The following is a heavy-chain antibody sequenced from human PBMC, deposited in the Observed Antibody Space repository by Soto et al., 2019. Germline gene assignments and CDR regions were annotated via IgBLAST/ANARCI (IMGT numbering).Heavy chain of an antibody. CDR1: GFSFSTYG. V-gene: IGHV3-23*01. CDR2: GGSGGST. J-gene: IGHJ6*03. CDR3: VKFRGRAYHYYYMAV. D-gene: IGHD3-16*01. Sequence: DVQLLESGGGLAQRGGSLRLSCAASGFSFSTYGMTWVRQAPGKGLEWVSYGGSGGSTYYADSVKGRFTISRDNSKNTRYLQMNSLRAEDTAVYYCVKFRGRAYHYYYMAVWGNGTTVTVSS.